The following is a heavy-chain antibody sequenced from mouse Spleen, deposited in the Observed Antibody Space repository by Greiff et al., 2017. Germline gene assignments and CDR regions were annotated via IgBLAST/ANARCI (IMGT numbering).Heavy chain of an antibody. V-gene: IGHV6-3*01. CDR3: TGGGSFFDY. D-gene: IGHD1-1*02. CDR2: IRLKSDNYAT. J-gene: IGHJ2*01. Sequence: EVQLQESGGGLVQPGGSMKLSCGASGFTFSNYWMNWVRQSPEKGLEWVAQIRLKSDNYATHYAESVKGRFTISRDDSKSSVYLQMNNLRAEDTGIYYCTGGGSFFDYWGQGTTLTVSS. CDR1: GFTFSNYW.